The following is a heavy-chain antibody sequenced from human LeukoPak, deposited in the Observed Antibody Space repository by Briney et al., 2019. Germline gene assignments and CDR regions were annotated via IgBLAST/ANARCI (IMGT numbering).Heavy chain of an antibody. V-gene: IGHV1-69*05. CDR1: GGTFSSYA. D-gene: IGHD3-10*01. J-gene: IGHJ4*02. CDR3: AREAPGGESDY. Sequence: ASVKVSCKASGGTFSSYAISWVRQAPGQGLEWMGGIIPIFGTANYAQKFQGRVTISTDESTSTAYMELSSLRSEDMAVYYCAREAPGGESDYWGQGTLVTVSS. CDR2: IIPIFGTA.